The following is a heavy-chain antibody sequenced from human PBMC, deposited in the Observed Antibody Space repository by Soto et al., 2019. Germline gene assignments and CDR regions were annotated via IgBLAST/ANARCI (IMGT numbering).Heavy chain of an antibody. D-gene: IGHD6-13*01. Sequence: PGGSLRLSCAASGFTFSSYAMTWVRQAPGKGLEWVSGVSGTGGSAYYADSVKGRFTISRDKSTNTLYLQMNSLRAEDTAVYYCARFATPTSTWYWFDPWGQGTLVTVSS. V-gene: IGHV3-23*01. CDR1: GFTFSSYA. CDR2: VSGTGGSA. CDR3: ARFATPTSTWYWFDP. J-gene: IGHJ5*02.